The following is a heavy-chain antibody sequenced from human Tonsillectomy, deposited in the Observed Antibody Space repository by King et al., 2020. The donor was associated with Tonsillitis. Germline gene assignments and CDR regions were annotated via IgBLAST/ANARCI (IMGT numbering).Heavy chain of an antibody. V-gene: IGHV3-30-3*01. Sequence: QLVESGGGVVQPGRSLRLSCAASGFTFSSYAMHWVRQAPGKGLEWVAGISYDGSNKYYADSVKGRFTISRDNSKNTLYLQMNSLRAEDTAVYYCARFIDYWGQGTLVTVSS. CDR3: ARFIDY. J-gene: IGHJ4*02. CDR1: GFTFSSYA. CDR2: ISYDGSNK.